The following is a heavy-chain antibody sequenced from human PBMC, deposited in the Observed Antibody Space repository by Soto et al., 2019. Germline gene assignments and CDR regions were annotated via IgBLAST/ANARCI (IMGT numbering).Heavy chain of an antibody. J-gene: IGHJ4*02. Sequence: APEKGSCKVSRYNLPELSMHSVRQAPGKGLEWMGGFDPEDGETIYAQKFQGRVTMTEDTSTDTAYMELSSLRSEDTAVYYCATVSLLRFLEWPFDYWGQGTLVTVSS. CDR2: FDPEDGET. V-gene: IGHV1-24*01. CDR3: ATVSLLRFLEWPFDY. CDR1: RYNLPELS. D-gene: IGHD3-3*01.